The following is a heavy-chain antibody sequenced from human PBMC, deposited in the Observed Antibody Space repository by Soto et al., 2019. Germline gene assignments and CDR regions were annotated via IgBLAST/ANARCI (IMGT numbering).Heavy chain of an antibody. Sequence: SETLSLTCAVSGGSISSGGYSWSWIRQPPGKGLEWIGYIYHSGSTYYNPSLKSRVTISVDRSKNQFSLKLSSVTAADTAMYYCARLGYCSGGSCYPVPFDYWGQGTLVTVSS. CDR3: ARLGYCSGGSCYPVPFDY. CDR2: IYHSGST. CDR1: GGSISSGGYS. D-gene: IGHD2-15*01. J-gene: IGHJ4*02. V-gene: IGHV4-30-2*01.